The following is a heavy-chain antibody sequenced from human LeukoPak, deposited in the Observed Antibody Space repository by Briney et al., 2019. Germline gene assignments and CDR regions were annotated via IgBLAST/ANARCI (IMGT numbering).Heavy chain of an antibody. D-gene: IGHD3-16*02. CDR2: IRSKAINYAT. CDR1: GFTFSGSA. V-gene: IGHV3-73*01. J-gene: IGHJ4*02. CDR3: ARSVIPLAYFDY. Sequence: GGSLRLSCAASGFTFSGSAIYWVRQASGKGLEWIGRIRSKAINYATAYAASVKGRFTISRDNSKNTLYLQMNSLRAEDTAVYYCARSVIPLAYFDYWGQGTLVTVSS.